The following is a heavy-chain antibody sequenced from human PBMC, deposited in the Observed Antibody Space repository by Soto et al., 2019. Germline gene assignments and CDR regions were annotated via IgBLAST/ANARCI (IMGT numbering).Heavy chain of an antibody. CDR3: ARPRGYSYGFEY. CDR2: ISAYNGNT. J-gene: IGHJ4*02. D-gene: IGHD5-18*01. Sequence: QVQLVQSGAEVKKPGASVKVSCKASGYTFTSYGISWVRQAPGQGLEWMGWISAYNGNTNYAQKHQGKVTMPTDTTTSTAYMELTSLRSAHTAVYYRARPRGYSYGFEYWGQGTLVTVSS. V-gene: IGHV1-18*01. CDR1: GYTFTSYG.